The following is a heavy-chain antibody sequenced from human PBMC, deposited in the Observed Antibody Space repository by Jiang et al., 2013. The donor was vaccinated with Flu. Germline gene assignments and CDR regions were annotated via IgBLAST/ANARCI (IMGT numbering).Heavy chain of an antibody. CDR1: GFTFGDYA. CDR3: TGPRETNVDTAMGIDY. Sequence: QLVESGGGLVQPGRSLRLSCTASGFTFGDYAMSWFRQAPGKGLEWVGFIRSKAYGGTTEYAASVKGRFTISRDDSKSIAYLQMNSLETEDTAVYYCTGPRETNVDTAMGIDYWGQGTLVTVSS. V-gene: IGHV3-49*03. CDR2: IRSKAYGGTT. D-gene: IGHD5-18*01. J-gene: IGHJ4*02.